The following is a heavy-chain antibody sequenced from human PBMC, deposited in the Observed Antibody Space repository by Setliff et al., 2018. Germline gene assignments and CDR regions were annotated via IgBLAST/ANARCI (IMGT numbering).Heavy chain of an antibody. CDR2: VNPIGGGA. D-gene: IGHD2-15*01. J-gene: IGHJ4*02. V-gene: IGHV1-2*02. CDR1: GYIFAGYY. Sequence: GASVKVSCKASGYIFAGYYMHWLRRTPGQGLEWMGYVNPIGGGATYAQKFQGRVTLTRDASITTTYMELNSLRSDDTAIYYCARDGGGYCATTSCFHFDYWGQGTQVTVSS. CDR3: ARDGGGYCATTSCFHFDY.